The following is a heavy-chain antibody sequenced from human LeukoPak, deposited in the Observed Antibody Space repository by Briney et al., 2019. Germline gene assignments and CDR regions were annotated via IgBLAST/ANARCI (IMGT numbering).Heavy chain of an antibody. Sequence: GGSLRLSCAASGFTFRSHGMHWVRQAPGKGLEWVAVIWYDGSNKYYADSVKGRFTISRDNSKNTLYLQMNSLRAEDTAVYYCARGGLRYYFDYWGQGTLVTVSS. CDR2: IWYDGSNK. CDR3: ARGGLRYYFDY. V-gene: IGHV3-33*08. D-gene: IGHD5/OR15-5a*01. CDR1: GFTFRSHG. J-gene: IGHJ4*02.